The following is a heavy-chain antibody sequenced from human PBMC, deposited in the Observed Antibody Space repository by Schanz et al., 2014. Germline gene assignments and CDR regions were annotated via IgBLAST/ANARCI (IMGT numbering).Heavy chain of an antibody. Sequence: QVQLQQWGAGLLKPSETLSLSCAVYSGSFSGYYWSWIRQPPGKGLEWIGEINHSGSTNYNPSLKSRVTISVDTPKNQFSLKLSSVTAADTAVYYCARSPLGYSASGIDPFDIWGQGTMVTVSS. D-gene: IGHD4-4*01. J-gene: IGHJ3*02. CDR1: SGSFSGYY. V-gene: IGHV4-34*01. CDR3: ARSPLGYSASGIDPFDI. CDR2: INHSGST.